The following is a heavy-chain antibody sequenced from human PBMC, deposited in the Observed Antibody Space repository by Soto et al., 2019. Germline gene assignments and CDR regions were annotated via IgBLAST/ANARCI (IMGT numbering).Heavy chain of an antibody. CDR1: GYTFTSYD. V-gene: IGHV1-8*01. Sequence: QVQLVQSGAEVKKPGASVKVSCKASGYTFTSYDINWVRQATGQGLEWMGWMNPNSGNTGYAQKFQGRVTMTRNTSISTAYMELSSLRSEDTAVYYCARGYGGGYDYDDYFFGSLVWVDPWGQGTLVTVSS. CDR2: MNPNSGNT. J-gene: IGHJ5*02. D-gene: IGHD4-17*01. CDR3: ARGYGGGYDYDDYFFGSLVWVDP.